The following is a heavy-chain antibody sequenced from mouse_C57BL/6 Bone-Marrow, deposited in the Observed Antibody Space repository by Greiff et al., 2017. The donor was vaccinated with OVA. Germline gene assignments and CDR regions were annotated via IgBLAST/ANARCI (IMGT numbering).Heavy chain of an antibody. CDR3: EKCGAPGCYFDG. V-gene: IGHV1-69*01. J-gene: IGHJ1*03. CDR1: GYTFTSYW. CDR2: IDPSDSYT. D-gene: IGHD3-1*01. Sequence: VQLQQPGAELVMPGASVKLSCKASGYTFTSYWMHWVKQRPGQGLEWIGEIDPSDSYTNYNQKFKGKSTLTVDKSSSTACMQLSSLTSEDSAVYAVEKCGAPGCYFDGWGKGTTVTVAS.